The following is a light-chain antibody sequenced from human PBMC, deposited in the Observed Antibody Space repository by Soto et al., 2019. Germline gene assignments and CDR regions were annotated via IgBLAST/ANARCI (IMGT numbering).Light chain of an antibody. J-gene: IGKJ4*01. V-gene: IGKV3-20*01. CDR2: GAS. CDR1: QSVSSSY. Sequence: DIVLTQSPCTLSLSPGERATLSCRASQSVSSSYLAWYQQKPGQAPRLLIYGASSRATGIPDRFSGSGSGTDFTLTISRLEPEDFAVYYCHKYDSSPLTFGGGTKVEIK. CDR3: HKYDSSPLT.